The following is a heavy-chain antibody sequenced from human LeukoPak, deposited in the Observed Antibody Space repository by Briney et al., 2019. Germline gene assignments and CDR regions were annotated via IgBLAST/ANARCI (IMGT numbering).Heavy chain of an antibody. CDR3: AHWGIDSSGWYRAFDI. D-gene: IGHD6-19*01. V-gene: IGHV3-21*01. CDR1: GFTFSNFN. Sequence: GGSLRLSCAASGFTFSNFNMNWVRQAPGKGLEWVSCISSSGYSIYYADSVKGRFTISRDNAKNSLYLQMNSLRAEDTAVYYCAHWGIDSSGWYRAFDIWGQGTMVTVSS. CDR2: ISSSGYSI. J-gene: IGHJ3*02.